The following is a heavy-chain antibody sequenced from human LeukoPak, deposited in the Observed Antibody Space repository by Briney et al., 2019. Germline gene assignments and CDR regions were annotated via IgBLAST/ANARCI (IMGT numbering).Heavy chain of an antibody. CDR1: GYTFTGYY. CDR3: AGGTTVNGRTFDY. V-gene: IGHV1-2*02. J-gene: IGHJ4*02. CDR2: INPNSGGT. Sequence: ASVKVSCKASGYTFTGYYMHWVRQAPGQGLEWMGWINPNSGGTNYAQKFQGRVTMTRETSISTAYMELSRLRSDDTAVYYCAGGTTVNGRTFDYWGQGTLVTVSS. D-gene: IGHD4-11*01.